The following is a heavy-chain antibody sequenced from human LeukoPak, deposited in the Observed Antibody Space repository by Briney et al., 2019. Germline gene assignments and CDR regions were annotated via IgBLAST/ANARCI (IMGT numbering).Heavy chain of an antibody. CDR1: GGSISSYY. J-gene: IGHJ4*02. D-gene: IGHD5-18*01. Sequence: SETLSLTCTVSGGSISSYYWSWIRQPPGKGLEWIGYIYCSGSTNYNPSLKSRVTISVDTSKNQFSLKLSSVTAADTAVYYCAREDAAMVTRWGQGTLVTVSS. CDR2: IYCSGST. V-gene: IGHV4-59*01. CDR3: AREDAAMVTR.